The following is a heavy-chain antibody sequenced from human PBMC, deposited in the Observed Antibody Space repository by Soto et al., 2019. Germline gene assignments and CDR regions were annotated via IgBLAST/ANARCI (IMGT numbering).Heavy chain of an antibody. V-gene: IGHV1-69*02. Sequence: SVKVSCKASGGTFSSYTISWVRQAPGQGLEWMGRIIPILGIANYAQKFQGRVTITADKSTSTAYMELSSLRSEDTAVYYCATAWENGDYDYWGQGTLVTVSS. CDR1: GGTFSSYT. CDR2: IIPILGIA. J-gene: IGHJ4*02. D-gene: IGHD4-17*01. CDR3: ATAWENGDYDY.